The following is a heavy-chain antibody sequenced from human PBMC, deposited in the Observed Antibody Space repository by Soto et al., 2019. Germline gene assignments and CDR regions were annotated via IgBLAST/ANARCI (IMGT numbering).Heavy chain of an antibody. CDR2: IDPSDSQT. CDR1: GYSFAGYW. D-gene: IGHD3-22*01. Sequence: PXASLKISCKGCGYSFAGYWITWVRQKPGKGLEWMGRIDPSDSQTYYSPSFRGHVTISATKSITTVFLQWSSLRASDTAMYYCARQIYDSDNGPNFQYYFDSWGQGTPVTGSS. J-gene: IGHJ4*02. V-gene: IGHV5-10-1*01. CDR3: ARQIYDSDNGPNFQYYFDS.